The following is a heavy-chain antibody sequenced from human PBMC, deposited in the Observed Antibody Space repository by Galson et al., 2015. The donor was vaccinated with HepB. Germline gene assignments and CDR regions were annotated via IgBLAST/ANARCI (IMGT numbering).Heavy chain of an antibody. V-gene: IGHV3-23*01. CDR3: AKDLRSTRVTFDY. CDR1: GFTFSRYA. J-gene: IGHJ4*02. Sequence: SLRLSCAASGFTFSRYAMSWVRQAPGKGLEWVSTINDGGSTTHYADSVRGRFTISRDKSKNTLYLQMNSLSAEDTAVYYCAKDLRSTRVTFDYWGQGTLVTVSS. CDR2: INDGGSTT. D-gene: IGHD2/OR15-2a*01.